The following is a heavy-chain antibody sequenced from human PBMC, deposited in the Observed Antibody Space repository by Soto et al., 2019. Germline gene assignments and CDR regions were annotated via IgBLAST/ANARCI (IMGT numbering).Heavy chain of an antibody. D-gene: IGHD4-17*01. J-gene: IGHJ3*01. V-gene: IGHV4-59*01. CDR1: SGSIINYY. CDR3: ANRLTLATTTGDAFDL. CDR2: IYYSGST. Sequence: QVQLQESGPGLVKPSETLSLTCTVSSGSIINYYWSWIRQPPGKGLEWIGFIYYSGSTNYNSFLKSRVTMSVDMSRQQLSLKLNSVTAADTAVYYCANRLTLATTTGDAFDLWGQGTMVTVSS.